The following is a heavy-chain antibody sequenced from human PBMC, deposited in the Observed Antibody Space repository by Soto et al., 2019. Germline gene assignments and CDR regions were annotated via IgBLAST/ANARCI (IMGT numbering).Heavy chain of an antibody. Sequence: SETLSLTCTVSGGSISSYYWSWIRQPPGKGLEWIGYIYYSGSTNYDPSLKSRVTISVDTSKNQFSLKLSSVTAADTAVYYCARHGDSSGWYSNYDYYDGMDVWGQGTTVTVSS. J-gene: IGHJ6*02. CDR1: GGSISSYY. CDR3: ARHGDSSGWYSNYDYYDGMDV. V-gene: IGHV4-59*08. D-gene: IGHD6-19*01. CDR2: IYYSGST.